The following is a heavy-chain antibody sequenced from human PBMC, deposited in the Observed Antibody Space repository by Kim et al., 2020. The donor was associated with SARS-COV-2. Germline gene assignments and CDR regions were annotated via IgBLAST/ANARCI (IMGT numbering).Heavy chain of an antibody. V-gene: IGHV3-30*04. CDR3: ARASRGSYHYGMDV. CDR2: ISYDGINK. Sequence: GGSLRLSCAASGFTFSSYAMHWVRQAPGKGLEWVAVISYDGINKYYADSVKGRFTISRDNSKNTLYLQMNSLRAEATAVYYCARASRGSYHYGMDVWGQGTTVTVSS. CDR1: GFTFSSYA. D-gene: IGHD3-16*01. J-gene: IGHJ6*02.